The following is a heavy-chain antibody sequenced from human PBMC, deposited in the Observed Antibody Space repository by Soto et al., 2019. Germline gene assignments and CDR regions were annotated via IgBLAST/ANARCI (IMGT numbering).Heavy chain of an antibody. CDR3: ARDPPDGDSYFDY. V-gene: IGHV4-59*01. CDR2: IYYSGTT. D-gene: IGHD4-17*01. J-gene: IGHJ4*02. CDR1: HGSISDYY. Sequence: SEHMSLTCTVSHGSISDYYWSWIRQPPGKGLEWIGYIYYSGTTNYNPSLKSRVTMSIDTSRNQFSLKLSSVTAADTAVYYCARDPPDGDSYFDYWGQGTLVTVSS.